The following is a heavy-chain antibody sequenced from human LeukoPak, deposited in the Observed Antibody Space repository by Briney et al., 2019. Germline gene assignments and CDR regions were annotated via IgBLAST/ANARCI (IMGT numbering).Heavy chain of an antibody. CDR1: GYTFTSYA. Sequence: ASVKVSCKASGYTFTSYAMNWVRQAPGQGLEWMGWINTYTGTPTYAQGFTGRFVFSLDSSVSTAYLQINSLKAEDIAVYYCVRQYSGYESLYFDSWGQGTLVTVSS. J-gene: IGHJ4*02. V-gene: IGHV7-4-1*02. CDR2: INTYTGTP. D-gene: IGHD5-12*01. CDR3: VRQYSGYESLYFDS.